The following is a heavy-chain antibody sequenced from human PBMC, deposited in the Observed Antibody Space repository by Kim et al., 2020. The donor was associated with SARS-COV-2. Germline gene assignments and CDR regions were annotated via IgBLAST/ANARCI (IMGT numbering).Heavy chain of an antibody. CDR3: ARGSSGYYYRNYFDY. CDR1: GYTFTSYA. J-gene: IGHJ4*02. D-gene: IGHD3-22*01. V-gene: IGHV1-3*01. CDR2: INAGNGNT. Sequence: ATVKVSCKASGYTFTSYAMHWVRQAPGQRLEWMGWINAGNGNTKYSQKFQGRVTITRDTSASTAYMELSSLRSEDTAVYYCARGSSGYYYRNYFDYWGQGTLVTVSS.